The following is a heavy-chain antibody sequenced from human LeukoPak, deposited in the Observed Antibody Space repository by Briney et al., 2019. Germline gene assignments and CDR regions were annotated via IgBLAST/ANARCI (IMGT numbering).Heavy chain of an antibody. J-gene: IGHJ5*02. D-gene: IGHD6-13*01. Sequence: SENLSLTCTVSGGSISSGGYYWSWIRQHPGKGLEWIGYIYYSGSTYYNPSLKSRVTISVDTSKNQFSLKLSSVTAADTAVYYCARVDGSSWYGGWFDPWGQGTLVTVSS. CDR1: GGSISSGGYY. V-gene: IGHV4-31*03. CDR3: ARVDGSSWYGGWFDP. CDR2: IYYSGST.